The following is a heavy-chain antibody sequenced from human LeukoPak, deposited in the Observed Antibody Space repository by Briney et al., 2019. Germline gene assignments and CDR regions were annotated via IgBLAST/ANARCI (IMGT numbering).Heavy chain of an antibody. V-gene: IGHV1-2*02. CDR1: GYTFTGYY. CDR3: ARGVSITGIRWFDP. D-gene: IGHD1-20*01. Sequence: ASVKVSCKASGYTFTGYYMHWVRQAPGQGLEWMGWINPNSGGTNYAQKFQGRVTMTRDTSISTAYMELSRLRSDDTAVYYCARGVSITGIRWFDPWGQGTLVTASS. J-gene: IGHJ5*02. CDR2: INPNSGGT.